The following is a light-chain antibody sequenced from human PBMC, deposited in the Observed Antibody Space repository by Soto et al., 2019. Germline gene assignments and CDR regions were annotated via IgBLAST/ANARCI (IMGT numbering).Light chain of an antibody. CDR3: QQYGSSPIT. CDR1: QSASSRY. V-gene: IGKV3-20*01. J-gene: IGKJ5*01. CDR2: GAS. Sequence: EIVLTQYPGTLSLSPGERATLSGRTGQSASSRYLAWYQQKPGPAPRLPSDGASSRATGIPDRFSGSGSGTDFTLTSSRLETEDFAVYYCQQYGSSPITFGQGTRLEIK.